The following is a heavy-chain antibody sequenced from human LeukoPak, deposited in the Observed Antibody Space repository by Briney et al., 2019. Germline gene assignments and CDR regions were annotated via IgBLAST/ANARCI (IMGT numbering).Heavy chain of an antibody. Sequence: SETLSLTCTVSGGSISSYYWCWIRQPPGKGLEWIGYIYYSGSTNYNPSLKSRVTISVDTSKNQFSLKLSSVTAADTAVYYCARLGVLTGYRYYYGMDAWGQGTTVTVSS. D-gene: IGHD3-9*01. CDR3: ARLGVLTGYRYYYGMDA. V-gene: IGHV4-59*01. CDR2: IYYSGST. J-gene: IGHJ6*02. CDR1: GGSISSYY.